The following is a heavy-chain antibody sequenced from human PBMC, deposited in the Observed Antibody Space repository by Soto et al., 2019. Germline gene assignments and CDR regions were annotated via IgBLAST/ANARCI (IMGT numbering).Heavy chain of an antibody. V-gene: IGHV3-23*01. CDR3: AKPSLGYYYAMDV. J-gene: IGHJ6*02. CDR2: ISGSGGMT. CDR1: GFPFSNYA. D-gene: IGHD1-26*01. Sequence: GSLRLSCAASGFPFSNYAMSWVLHAPGKGLEWVSSISGSGGMTYYADSVKGRFTISRDNSKNTLYLQMNSLRAKDTAVYYCAKPSLGYYYAMDVWGQGTTVTVSS.